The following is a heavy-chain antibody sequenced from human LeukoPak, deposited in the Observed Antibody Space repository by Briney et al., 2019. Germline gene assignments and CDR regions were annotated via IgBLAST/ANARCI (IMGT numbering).Heavy chain of an antibody. Sequence: GASVTVSCTSSGYTFTNYGMHWVRQAPRQSPEWMGWINTGNGNTKSSQKFQDRVNLTRDTSASTGYMELNSLSSADTAVYYCARVPLHDDSRHYYPHWGQGTPVTVSS. J-gene: IGHJ1*01. CDR1: GYTFTNYG. CDR3: ARVPLHDDSRHYYPH. CDR2: INTGNGNT. V-gene: IGHV1-3*04. D-gene: IGHD3-22*01.